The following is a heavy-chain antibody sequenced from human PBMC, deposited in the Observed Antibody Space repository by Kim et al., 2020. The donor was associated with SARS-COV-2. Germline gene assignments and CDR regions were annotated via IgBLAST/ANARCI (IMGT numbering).Heavy chain of an antibody. V-gene: IGHV1-2*02. CDR1: GYSFTDYY. CDR2: INPNSGGT. J-gene: IGHJ5*02. Sequence: ASVKVSCKASGYSFTDYYVHWVRQAPGQGLEWMGWINPNSGGTKYAQKFQGRVTMITDTSISTAYMEVRSLRSDDMAVYFCARALGYCRGGSCYPWGQGTLVTVSS. D-gene: IGHD2-15*01. CDR3: ARALGYCRGGSCYP.